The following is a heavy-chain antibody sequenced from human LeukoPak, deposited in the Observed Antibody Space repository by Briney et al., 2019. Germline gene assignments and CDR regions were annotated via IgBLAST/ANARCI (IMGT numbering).Heavy chain of an antibody. D-gene: IGHD3-10*01. Sequence: GGSLRLSCAASGFTFSSYGMSWVRQAPGEGLEWVAAISDSGGNTYYTDSVKGRFTISRDNSKNTLYLQMNSLRAEDTAVYYCASIFLWYVYDYWGQGTLVTASS. J-gene: IGHJ4*02. CDR2: ISDSGGNT. CDR3: ASIFLWYVYDY. V-gene: IGHV3-23*01. CDR1: GFTFSSYG.